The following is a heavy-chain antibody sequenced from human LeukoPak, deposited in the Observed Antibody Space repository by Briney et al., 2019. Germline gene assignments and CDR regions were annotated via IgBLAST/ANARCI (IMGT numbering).Heavy chain of an antibody. CDR1: GGSISSSSYY. CDR3: ARRPTPCDFSLSGSYCGAWYFDY. V-gene: IGHV4-39*01. J-gene: IGHJ4*02. D-gene: IGHD1-26*01. Sequence: PSETLSLTCTVSGGSISSSSYYWGWIRQPPGKGLEWIGSIYYSGSTYYNPSLKSRVTISVDTSKNQFSLKLSSVTAADTAVYYCARRPTPCDFSLSGSYCGAWYFDYWGQGALVTVSS. CDR2: IYYSGST.